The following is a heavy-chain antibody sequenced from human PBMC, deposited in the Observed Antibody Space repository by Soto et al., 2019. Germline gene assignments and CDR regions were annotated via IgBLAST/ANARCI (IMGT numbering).Heavy chain of an antibody. CDR1: GDSVSSNSAA. Sequence: SQTLSLTCAISGDSVSSNSAAWNWIRQSPSRGLEWLGRTYYRSKWYNDYAVSVKSRITINPDTSKNQFSLQLNSVTPEDTAVYFCARESFSSSRNYYYYYYMDVWGKGTTVTVS. V-gene: IGHV6-1*01. D-gene: IGHD6-6*01. CDR2: TYYRSKWYN. J-gene: IGHJ6*03. CDR3: ARESFSSSRNYYYYYYMDV.